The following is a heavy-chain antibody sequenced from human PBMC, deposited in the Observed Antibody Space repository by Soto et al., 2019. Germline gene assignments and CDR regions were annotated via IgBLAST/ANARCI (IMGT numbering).Heavy chain of an antibody. V-gene: IGHV4-4*02. CDR2: INHSGST. D-gene: IGHD5-18*01. Sequence: PSETLSLTCAVSGGSISSSNWWSWVRQPPGKGLEWIGEINHSGSTNYNPSLKSRVTISVDTSKNQFSLKLSSVTAADTAVYYCASAPGYSYGPNFDYWGQGTLVTVSS. CDR1: GGSISSSNW. J-gene: IGHJ4*02. CDR3: ASAPGYSYGPNFDY.